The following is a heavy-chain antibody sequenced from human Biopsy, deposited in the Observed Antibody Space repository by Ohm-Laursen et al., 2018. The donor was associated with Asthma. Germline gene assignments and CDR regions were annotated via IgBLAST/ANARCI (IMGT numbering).Heavy chain of an antibody. Sequence: GASVKVSCKTSGYTFNSAGITWVRQAPGQGLEWMGWISVYNGNTKVAQKLQDRVTMITDTSTSTAYMELRSLRSDDTAVYFCARAVDYSHYYGIDVWGRGPTVTVS. CDR3: ARAVDYSHYYGIDV. D-gene: IGHD3-10*01. CDR2: ISVYNGNT. V-gene: IGHV1-18*01. J-gene: IGHJ6*02. CDR1: GYTFNSAG.